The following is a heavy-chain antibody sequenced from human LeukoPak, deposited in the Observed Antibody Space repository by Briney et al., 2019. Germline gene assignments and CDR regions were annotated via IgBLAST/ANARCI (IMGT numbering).Heavy chain of an antibody. V-gene: IGHV3-23*01. CDR3: GKEGGA. CDR2: IGGRGGST. Sequence: GGSLRLSCAASGFRFSDFTMTWVRQAPGKGPEWVSAIGGRGGSTYYAGSLGGRFTISRDNSKDMLYLQMNSLKVEDTATYYYGKEGGAWGQGTKVTVSS. J-gene: IGHJ5*02. CDR1: GFRFSDFT. D-gene: IGHD3-16*01.